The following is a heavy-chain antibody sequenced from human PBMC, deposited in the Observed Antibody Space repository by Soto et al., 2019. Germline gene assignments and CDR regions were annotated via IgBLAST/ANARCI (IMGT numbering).Heavy chain of an antibody. Sequence: GESLRLSCAASGFTISTFAMTWVRQAPGKGLESVCGMTGSGATVHYADSVRGRFTISKDNSKNVLFLQMDYLRDEDTAIYYCAKDAVYNDGLWLMDSWGQGTLVTVSS. V-gene: IGHV3-23*01. D-gene: IGHD2-21*01. CDR2: MTGSGATV. CDR1: GFTISTFA. J-gene: IGHJ4*02. CDR3: AKDAVYNDGLWLMDS.